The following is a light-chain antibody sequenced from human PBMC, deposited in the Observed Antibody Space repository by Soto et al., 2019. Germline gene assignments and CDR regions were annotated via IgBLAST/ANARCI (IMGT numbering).Light chain of an antibody. CDR1: SSNIGSNI. CDR2: SNN. Sequence: QYVLTQPPSASGTPGQRVTISCSGSSSNIGSNIVNWYQQFPGTAPKLLIYSNNQRPSGVPDRFSGSKSGTSASLAISGLQSEDEADYYCAAWDDSLNGGVFGGGTKLTVL. V-gene: IGLV1-44*01. CDR3: AAWDDSLNGGV. J-gene: IGLJ3*02.